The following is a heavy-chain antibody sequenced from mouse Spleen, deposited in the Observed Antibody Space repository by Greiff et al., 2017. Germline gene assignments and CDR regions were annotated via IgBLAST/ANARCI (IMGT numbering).Heavy chain of an antibody. Sequence: QVQLQQPGAELVKPGASVKLSCKASGYTFTSYWMQWVKQRPGQGLEWIGEIDPSDSYTNYNQKFKGKATLTVDTSSSTAYMQLSSLTSEDSAVYYYARYTFYWGGYYAMDYWGQGTSVTVSS. J-gene: IGHJ4*01. CDR3: ARYTFYWGGYYAMDY. CDR2: IDPSDSYT. V-gene: IGHV1-50*01. CDR1: GYTFTSYW. D-gene: IGHD2-3*01.